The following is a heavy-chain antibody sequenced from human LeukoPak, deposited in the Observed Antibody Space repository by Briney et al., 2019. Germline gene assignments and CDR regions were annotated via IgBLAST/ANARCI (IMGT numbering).Heavy chain of an antibody. CDR2: ISWNSGSI. D-gene: IGHD3-3*01. Sequence: GGSLRLSCAASGFTFDDYAMHWVRQAPGKGLEWVSGISWNSGSIGYADSVKGRFTISRDNSKNSLYLQMNSLRTEDTALYYCAKANTIFASSYDYWGQGTLVTVSS. V-gene: IGHV3-9*01. CDR3: AKANTIFASSYDY. J-gene: IGHJ4*02. CDR1: GFTFDDYA.